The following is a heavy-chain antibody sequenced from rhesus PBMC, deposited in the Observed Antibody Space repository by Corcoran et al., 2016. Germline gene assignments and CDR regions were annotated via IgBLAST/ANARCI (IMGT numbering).Heavy chain of an antibody. V-gene: IGHV4-80*01. CDR2: INGNGGAT. CDR1: GASLTDSW. CDR3: ARDGRVGPY. Sequence: QVHLQASGPGLVKPSETLSLTCGFSGASLTDSWGGWCRRPPGKRLEWIGEINGNGGATNYNPSLKSRVTISKDASKRQFSLDLKSVTAADTAIYYCARDGRVGPYWGQGVLVTVST. J-gene: IGHJ4*01. D-gene: IGHD1-44*02.